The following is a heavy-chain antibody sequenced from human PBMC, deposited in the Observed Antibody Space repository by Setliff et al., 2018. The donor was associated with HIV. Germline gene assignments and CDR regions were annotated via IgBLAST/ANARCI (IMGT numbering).Heavy chain of an antibody. CDR3: ARGSSWYWGYYYGMDV. V-gene: IGHV1-8*02. CDR1: GYTFTSYD. Sequence: GASVKVSCKASGYTFTSYDINWVRQATGQGLEWMGWMNPTSGNTGYAQKFQGRVTMTRNTSIRTAYMELSSLRSEDTAVYYCARGSSWYWGYYYGMDVWGQGTTVTVSS. CDR2: MNPTSGNT. J-gene: IGHJ6*02. D-gene: IGHD6-13*01.